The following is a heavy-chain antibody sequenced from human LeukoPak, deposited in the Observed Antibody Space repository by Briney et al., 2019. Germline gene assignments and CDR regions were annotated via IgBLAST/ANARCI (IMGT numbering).Heavy chain of an antibody. J-gene: IGHJ6*03. CDR2: ISAYNGNT. V-gene: IGHV1-18*01. CDR3: ARGHILYYYRYMDV. CDR1: NYTFTDYG. Sequence: ASVRLPCKASNYTFTDYGISWVRQAPGQGLEWMGWISAYNGNTKYAQKVQGRVTMTTDPSTSTAYMDLRSLRSDDTAVYYCARGHILYYYRYMDVWGKGTTVTVS.